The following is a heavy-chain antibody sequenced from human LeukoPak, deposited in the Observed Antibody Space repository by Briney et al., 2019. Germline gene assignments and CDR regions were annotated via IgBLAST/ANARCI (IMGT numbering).Heavy chain of an antibody. Sequence: SETLSLTCAVYGGSFSGYYWSWIRQPPGKGLEWIGEINHSGSTNYNPSLKSRVTISVDTSKNQFSLKLSSVTAADTAVYYCARGADSYGRYYFDYWGQGTLVTVSS. J-gene: IGHJ4*02. CDR3: ARGADSYGRYYFDY. V-gene: IGHV4-34*01. CDR1: GGSFSGYY. D-gene: IGHD5-18*01. CDR2: INHSGST.